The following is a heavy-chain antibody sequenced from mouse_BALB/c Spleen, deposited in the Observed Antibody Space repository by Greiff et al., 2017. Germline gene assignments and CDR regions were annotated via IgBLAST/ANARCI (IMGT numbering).Heavy chain of an antibody. CDR3: ARVKEITTGYAMDY. Sequence: QVQLKQSGPGLVAPSQSLSITCTVSGFSLTSYGVHWVRQPPGKGLEWLGVIWAGGSTNYNSALMSRLSISKDNSKSQVFLKMNSLQTDDTAMYYCARVKEITTGYAMDYWGQGTSVTVSS. V-gene: IGHV2-9*02. CDR2: IWAGGST. J-gene: IGHJ4*01. D-gene: IGHD2-4*01. CDR1: GFSLTSYG.